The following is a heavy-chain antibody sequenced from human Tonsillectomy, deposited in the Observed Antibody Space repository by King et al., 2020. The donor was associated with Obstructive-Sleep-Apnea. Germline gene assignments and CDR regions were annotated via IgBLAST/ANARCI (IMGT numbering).Heavy chain of an antibody. J-gene: IGHJ5*02. Sequence: QLQESGPGLVKPSETLSLTCTVSGGSISSSSYYWGWIRQPPGKGLEWIGSIYYSGSTYYNPSLKSRVTISVDTSKNQFSLKLSSVTAADPAGYYCARDRSYTSSSFSSWFDPWGQGTLVTVSS. V-gene: IGHV4-39*07. CDR3: ARDRSYTSSSFSSWFDP. CDR2: IYYSGST. CDR1: GGSISSSSYY. D-gene: IGHD6-6*01.